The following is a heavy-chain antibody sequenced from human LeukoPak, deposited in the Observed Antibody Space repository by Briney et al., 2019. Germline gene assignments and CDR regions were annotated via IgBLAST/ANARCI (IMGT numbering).Heavy chain of an antibody. CDR3: AKDLWYYASGVPY. CDR1: GFTSSSYW. J-gene: IGHJ4*02. V-gene: IGHV3-74*01. D-gene: IGHD3-10*01. Sequence: PGGSLRLSCAASGFTSSSYWMHWVRQAPGKGLVWVSRINTDGSTTNYADSVKGRFTISRDNSKNTLYLQMNSLRAEDTALYYCAKDLWYYASGVPYWGQGTLVTVSS. CDR2: INTDGSTT.